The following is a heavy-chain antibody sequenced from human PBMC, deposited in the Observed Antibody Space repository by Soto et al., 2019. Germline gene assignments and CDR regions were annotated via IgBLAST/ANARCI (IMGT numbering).Heavy chain of an antibody. D-gene: IGHD4-4*01. CDR2: IYYSGST. Sequence: SLTCTVSGGSISSYYWSWIRQPPGKGLEWIGYIYYSGSTNYNPSLKSRVTISVDTSKNQFSLKLSSVTAADTAVYYCARRTTVTIEGMPYYYMDVWGKGTTVTVSS. J-gene: IGHJ6*03. V-gene: IGHV4-59*08. CDR3: ARRTTVTIEGMPYYYMDV. CDR1: GGSISSYY.